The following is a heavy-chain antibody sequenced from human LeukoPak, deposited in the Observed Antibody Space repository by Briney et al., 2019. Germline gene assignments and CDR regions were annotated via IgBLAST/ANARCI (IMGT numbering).Heavy chain of an antibody. CDR1: GFTFSSYG. D-gene: IGHD5-12*01. CDR3: AKDRSAYSGYDYLMDPKADFDY. V-gene: IGHV3-30*18. J-gene: IGHJ4*02. CDR2: ISYDGSNK. Sequence: LSGGSLRLSCAASGFTFSSYGMHWVRQAPGKGLEWVAVISYDGSNKYYADSVKGRFTISRDNSKNTLYLQMNSLRAEDTAVYYCAKDRSAYSGYDYLMDPKADFDYWGQGTLVTVSS.